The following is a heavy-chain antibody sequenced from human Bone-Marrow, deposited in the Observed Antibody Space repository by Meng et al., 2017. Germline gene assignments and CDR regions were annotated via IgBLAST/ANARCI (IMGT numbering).Heavy chain of an antibody. Sequence: GESLKISCAASGFSFNTYPMNWVRQAPGKGLQWVSSISSTSNDIYYADSVKGRFTISRDNAENSLYLQMNSLRVDDTAVYYCTRDQGGVTPDYWGQGALVT. J-gene: IGHJ4*02. D-gene: IGHD2-21*02. CDR1: GFSFNTYP. CDR3: TRDQGGVTPDY. CDR2: ISSTSNDI. V-gene: IGHV3-21*01.